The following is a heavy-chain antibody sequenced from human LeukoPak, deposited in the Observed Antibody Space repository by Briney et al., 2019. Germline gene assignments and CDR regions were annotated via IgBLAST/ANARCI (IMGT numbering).Heavy chain of an antibody. CDR1: GFNFSTYW. Sequence: AGGSLRLSCAASGFNFSTYWMSWVRQAPGKGLEWIANIHQDGNEKYYVDSVKGRFTISRDNAKKSLYLQMTSLRVEDTAVYYCAMGDDSSGDYWGQGILITVSS. CDR3: AMGDDSSGDY. CDR2: IHQDGNEK. V-gene: IGHV3-7*01. D-gene: IGHD1-26*01. J-gene: IGHJ4*02.